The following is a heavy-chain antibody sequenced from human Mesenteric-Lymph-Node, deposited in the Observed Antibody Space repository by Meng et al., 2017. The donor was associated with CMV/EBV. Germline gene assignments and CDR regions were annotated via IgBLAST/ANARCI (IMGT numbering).Heavy chain of an antibody. CDR3: AKDSSGYYWFDS. CDR2: IYYSGST. Sequence: SETLSLTCTVSGGSINSYHWNWIRQTPGKGLEWIGSIYYSGSTNHNPSLKSRVTMSVDTSKNQFSLKLNSVTAADTAVYYCAKDSSGYYWFDSWGQGTLVTVS. D-gene: IGHD3-22*01. J-gene: IGHJ5*01. CDR1: GGSINSYH. V-gene: IGHV4-59*01.